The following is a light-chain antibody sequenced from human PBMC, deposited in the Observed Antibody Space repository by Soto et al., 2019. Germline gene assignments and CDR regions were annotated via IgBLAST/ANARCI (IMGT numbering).Light chain of an antibody. Sequence: QSALTQPPSVSGAPRQRVTISCSGSRSNIGNNAVNWYQQFPGRAPKLLIYYDDLLPSGVSDRFSGSKSGNSASLAISGLQSEDEADYYCATWDDSLNGQVFGGGTKLTVL. CDR3: ATWDDSLNGQV. J-gene: IGLJ2*01. V-gene: IGLV1-36*01. CDR2: YDD. CDR1: RSNIGNNA.